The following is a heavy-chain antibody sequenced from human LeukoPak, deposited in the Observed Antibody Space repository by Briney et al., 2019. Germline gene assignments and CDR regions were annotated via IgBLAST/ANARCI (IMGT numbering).Heavy chain of an antibody. CDR1: GDTLNSYA. D-gene: IGHD4-17*01. CDR2: INPNSGGT. CDR3: ARAGDYADFDY. Sequence: GSSVKVSCKASGDTLNSYAISWVRQAPGQGLEWMGWINPNSGGTNYAQKFQGRVTMTRDTSISTAYMELSRLRSDDTAVYYCARAGDYADFDYWGQGTLVTVSS. J-gene: IGHJ4*02. V-gene: IGHV1-2*02.